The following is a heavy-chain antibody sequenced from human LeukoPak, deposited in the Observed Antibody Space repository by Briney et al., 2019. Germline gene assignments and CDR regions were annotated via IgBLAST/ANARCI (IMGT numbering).Heavy chain of an antibody. CDR3: AREGRVLRYFDWFRPYYFDY. D-gene: IGHD3-9*01. V-gene: IGHV4-34*01. CDR2: INHSGST. J-gene: IGHJ4*02. CDR1: GGSFSGYY. Sequence: PSETLSLTCAVYGGSFSGYYWSWIRQPPGKGLEWIGEINHSGSTNYNPSLKSRVTISVDTSKNQFSLKLSSVTAADTAVYYCAREGRVLRYFDWFRPYYFDYWGQGTLVTVSS.